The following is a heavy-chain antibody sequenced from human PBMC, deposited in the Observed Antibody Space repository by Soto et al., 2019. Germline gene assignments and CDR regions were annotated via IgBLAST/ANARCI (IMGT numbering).Heavy chain of an antibody. CDR2: ISGSGGST. V-gene: IGHV3-23*01. D-gene: IGHD3-16*02. Sequence: EVQLLESGGGLVQPGGSLRLSCAASGFTFSNYAMNWVRQDPGKGLEWVSTISGSGGSTYYADSVKGRFTISRDNSKNTLYLQMNSLRAEDTAVYYCAKDRMITFGGIIDQATFDYWGQGTLVTVSS. CDR3: AKDRMITFGGIIDQATFDY. J-gene: IGHJ4*02. CDR1: GFTFSNYA.